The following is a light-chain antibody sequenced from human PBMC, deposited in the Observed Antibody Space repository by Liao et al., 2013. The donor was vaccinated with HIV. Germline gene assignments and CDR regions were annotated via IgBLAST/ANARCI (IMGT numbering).Light chain of an antibody. V-gene: IGLV3-21*04. CDR3: QVWDSSSDHYV. Sequence: SYELTQPPAVSVPPGQTATITCSGENLGERFASWYQQKPGRSPVLVIYYDSDRPSGIPERFSGSNSGNTATLTIIRVEAGDEADYYCQVWDSSSDHYVFGTGTKVTVL. J-gene: IGLJ1*01. CDR2: YDS. CDR1: NLGERF.